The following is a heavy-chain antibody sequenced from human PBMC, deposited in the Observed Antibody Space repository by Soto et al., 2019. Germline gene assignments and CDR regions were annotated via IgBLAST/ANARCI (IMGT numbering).Heavy chain of an antibody. Sequence: QVQLVQSGAEVKKPGASVKVSCKASGYTFTNLGISWVRQAPGQGLAWMGWISPYNGNTNDAQNFQGRVTMTTDTSTSTAYMELMSLSSDDTAVYSCERGGTLIDSWGQGTLVTVSS. J-gene: IGHJ4*02. CDR3: ERGGTLIDS. CDR1: GYTFTNLG. V-gene: IGHV1-18*01. CDR2: ISPYNGNT. D-gene: IGHD3-16*01.